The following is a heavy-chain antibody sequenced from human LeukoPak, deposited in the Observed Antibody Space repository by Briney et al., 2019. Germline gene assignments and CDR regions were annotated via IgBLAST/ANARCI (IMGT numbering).Heavy chain of an antibody. D-gene: IGHD5-18*01. CDR1: GFTFSSYG. J-gene: IGHJ3*02. V-gene: IGHV3-30*18. Sequence: GRSLRLSCAASGFTFSSYGMHWVRQAPGKGLEWVAVISYDGSNKYYADSVKGRFTISRDNSKNTLYLQMNSLRAEDTAVYYCAKGGNSYGYGSAFDIWGQGTMATVSS. CDR2: ISYDGSNK. CDR3: AKGGNSYGYGSAFDI.